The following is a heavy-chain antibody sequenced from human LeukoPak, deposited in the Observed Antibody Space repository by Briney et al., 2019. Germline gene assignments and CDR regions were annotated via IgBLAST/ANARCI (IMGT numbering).Heavy chain of an antibody. CDR2: ISGSGGST. V-gene: IGHV3-23*01. J-gene: IGHJ4*02. D-gene: IGHD2-2*01. CDR3: AEDIVLVPAADYFDY. Sequence: GGSLRLSCAASGFTFNSYAMSWVRQAPGKGLEWVSAISGSGGSTYYADSVKGRFTISRDNSKNTLYLQMNSLRAEDTAVYYCAEDIVLVPAADYFDYWGQGTLVTVSS. CDR1: GFTFNSYA.